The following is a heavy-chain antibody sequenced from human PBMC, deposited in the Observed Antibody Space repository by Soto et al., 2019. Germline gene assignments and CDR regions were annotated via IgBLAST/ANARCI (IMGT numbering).Heavy chain of an antibody. V-gene: IGHV4-39*01. CDR2: IYYSGST. D-gene: IGHD3-22*01. CDR3: ASGALYYYDSSGYYQYYFDY. J-gene: IGHJ4*02. Sequence: SETLSLTCTVSGGSISSSSYYWDWIRQPPGKGLEWIGSIYYSGSTYYNPSLKSRVTISVDTSKNQFSLKLSSVTAADTAVYYCASGALYYYDSSGYYQYYFDYWGQGTLVTVSS. CDR1: GGSISSSSYY.